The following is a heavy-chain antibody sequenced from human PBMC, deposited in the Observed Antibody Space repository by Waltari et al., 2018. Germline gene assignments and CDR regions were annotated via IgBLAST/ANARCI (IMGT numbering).Heavy chain of an antibody. CDR2: INAGNGNT. CDR1: GYTFTSYA. CDR3: AREYSSSSEGYYYYYMDV. V-gene: IGHV1-3*03. Sequence: QVQLVQSGAEVKKPGASVKVSCKASGYTFTSYAMHWVRQAPGQRLEWMGWINAGNGNTKYSQEFQGRVTITRDTSASTAYMELSSLRSEDMAVYYCAREYSSSSEGYYYYYMDVWGKGTTVTVSS. J-gene: IGHJ6*03. D-gene: IGHD6-13*01.